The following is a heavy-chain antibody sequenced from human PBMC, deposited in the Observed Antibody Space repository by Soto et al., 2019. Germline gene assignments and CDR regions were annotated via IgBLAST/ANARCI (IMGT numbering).Heavy chain of an antibody. D-gene: IGHD3-10*01. CDR3: ARAFTYDSGNYYSKVDL. J-gene: IGHJ4*02. Sequence: GGSLRLSCEASGFTFSSHWMHWVRQAPGKGLVWVSRIKSDGSSTNYADSVKGRFTISRDNAKNTLYLQMNSLRDEDTAVYYCARAFTYDSGNYYSKVDLWGQGTLVTVPQ. V-gene: IGHV3-74*01. CDR1: GFTFSSHW. CDR2: IKSDGSST.